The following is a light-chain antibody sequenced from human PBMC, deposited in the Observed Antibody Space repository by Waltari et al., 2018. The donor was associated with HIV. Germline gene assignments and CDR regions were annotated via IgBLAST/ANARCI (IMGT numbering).Light chain of an antibody. CDR1: QSVRSTH. Sequence: EIVLTQSPGTLSLSPGERATLSCRASQSVRSTHLAWYQQKPCQPPRLLIYAASTRATGIPERFSGSGSGTDFTLAIRRLEPEDFAVYYCQQYMNSPRTFGQGTKVEI. CDR2: AAS. V-gene: IGKV3-20*01. J-gene: IGKJ1*01. CDR3: QQYMNSPRT.